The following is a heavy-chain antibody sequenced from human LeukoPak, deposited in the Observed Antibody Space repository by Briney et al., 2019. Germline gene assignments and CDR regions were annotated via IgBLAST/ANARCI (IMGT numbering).Heavy chain of an antibody. Sequence: GECLKVSCTGSGYTFTNYGITWVRHMPGKGLEWMGVTYPDDSDAGSTPSFQGQVTISADKSLKTAYLQWSSLKASDTAMYICARRPGTGTPEYWGQGTLVTVSS. CDR3: ARRPGTGTPEY. D-gene: IGHD7-27*01. V-gene: IGHV5-51*01. CDR1: GYTFTNYG. CDR2: TYPDDSDA. J-gene: IGHJ4*02.